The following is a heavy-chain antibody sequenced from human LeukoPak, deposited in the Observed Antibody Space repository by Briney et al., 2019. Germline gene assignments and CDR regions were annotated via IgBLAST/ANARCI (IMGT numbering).Heavy chain of an antibody. V-gene: IGHV3-73*01. CDR1: GFTFSGSA. J-gene: IGHJ4*02. CDR2: IRSKANSYAT. Sequence: GGSLRLSCAASGFTFSGSAMHWVRQASGKGLEWVGRIRSKANSYATAYAASVKGRFTISRDDSKNTAYLQMNSLKTEDTAVYYCTRPSQEEWEDYFGYWGQGTLVTVSS. D-gene: IGHD1-26*01. CDR3: TRPSQEEWEDYFGY.